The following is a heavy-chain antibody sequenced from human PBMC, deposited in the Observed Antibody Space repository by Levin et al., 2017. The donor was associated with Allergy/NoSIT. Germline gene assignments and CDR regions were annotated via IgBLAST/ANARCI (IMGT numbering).Heavy chain of an antibody. CDR2: IHGTGST. J-gene: IGHJ4*02. D-gene: IGHD4-17*01. V-gene: IGHV4-4*07. CDR1: GDSLTTSY. Sequence: SQTLSLPCTVSGDSLTTSYWTWIRQPAGKGLEWLGRIHGTGSTNYNPSLKSRVTMSVDTSKNQFSLKLNSVTAADMAVYYCARGAIEYDDYPVFGYWGQGCLVTVSS. CDR3: ARGAIEYDDYPVFGY.